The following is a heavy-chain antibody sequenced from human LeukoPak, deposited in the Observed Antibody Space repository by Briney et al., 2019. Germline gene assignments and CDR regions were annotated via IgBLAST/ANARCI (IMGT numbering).Heavy chain of an antibody. CDR3: ARHYDSGVYGMDV. D-gene: IGHD1-26*01. CDR1: GYSITSYC. Sequence: GGSLQIPCEGSGYSITSYCNGRERQMAAESVEWMGIIYPGDADTRYSPSFQGQRTISVNKSISTAYLQWSSLKPSDTAMSYCARHYDSGVYGMDVWGQGTTVTVSS. V-gene: IGHV5-51*01. J-gene: IGHJ6*02. CDR2: IYPGDADT.